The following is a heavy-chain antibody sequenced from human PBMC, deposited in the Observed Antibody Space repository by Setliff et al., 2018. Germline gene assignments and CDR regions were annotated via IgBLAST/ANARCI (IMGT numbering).Heavy chain of an antibody. CDR1: GGSISSGGYY. V-gene: IGHV4-31*03. CDR3: ARDNWAAAGIFDY. D-gene: IGHD6-13*01. CDR2: IYYSGST. J-gene: IGHJ4*02. Sequence: SETLSLTCTVSGGSISSGGYYWSWIRQHPGKGLEWIGYIYYSGSTYYNPSLKSRVTISVDTSKNQFSLKLSSVTAADTAVYYCARDNWAAAGIFDYWGQGTLVTVSS.